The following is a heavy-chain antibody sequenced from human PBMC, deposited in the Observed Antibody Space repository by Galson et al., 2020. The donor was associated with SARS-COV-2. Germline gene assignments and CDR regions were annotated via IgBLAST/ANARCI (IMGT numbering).Heavy chain of an antibody. Sequence: GGSLRLSCAASGFTFSSYSMNWVRQAPGKGLEWVSYISSSSSTIYYADSVKGRFTISRDNAKNSLYLQMNSLRDEDTAVYYCAREKYDSGYDLAEDYYYYGMDVWGQGTTVTVSS. CDR3: AREKYDSGYDLAEDYYYYGMDV. CDR2: ISSSSSTI. V-gene: IGHV3-48*02. J-gene: IGHJ6*02. D-gene: IGHD5-12*01. CDR1: GFTFSSYS.